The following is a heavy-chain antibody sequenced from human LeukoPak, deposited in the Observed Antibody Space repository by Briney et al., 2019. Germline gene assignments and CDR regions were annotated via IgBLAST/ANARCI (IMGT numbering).Heavy chain of an antibody. J-gene: IGHJ3*02. V-gene: IGHV4-59*01. CDR3: AQQVVGTSDTFDI. Sequence: SETLSLTCSVSGASIRSFYWSWIRQPPGKGLEWIGYISYSGSTKYNPSLKSRATMSADTSKSQLSLRLDSVTAADTAVYFRAQQVVGTSDTFDIWGQGTMVTVSS. D-gene: IGHD6-13*01. CDR2: ISYSGST. CDR1: GASIRSFY.